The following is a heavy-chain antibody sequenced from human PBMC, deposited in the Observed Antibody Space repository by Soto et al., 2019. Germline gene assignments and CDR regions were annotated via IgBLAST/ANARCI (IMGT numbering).Heavy chain of an antibody. D-gene: IGHD2-2*02. Sequence: QVQLVQSGAEVKKPGASVKVSCKASGYTFTSYGISWVRQALGQGLEWMGWISAYNGNTNYAQKLQGRVTMTTDTSTSTAYMELRSLRSDDTAVYYCARRMAVGYCSSTSCYTVGYYYGMDVW. CDR3: ARRMAVGYCSSTSCYTVGYYYGMDV. CDR1: GYTFTSYG. J-gene: IGHJ6*01. CDR2: ISAYNGNT. V-gene: IGHV1-18*04.